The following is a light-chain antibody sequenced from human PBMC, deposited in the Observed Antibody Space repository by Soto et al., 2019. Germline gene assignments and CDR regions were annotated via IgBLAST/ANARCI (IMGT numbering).Light chain of an antibody. CDR1: QGISRY. Sequence: IRMTQSPSSFSASTGDRVTSTCRASQGISRYLAWYQQPPRTAPKLLIYAASTLQSAVPSGFSGSGSGTDFTLSISCLQPEDFATYYCQQYTSSPPPFGQVTRLDI. CDR2: AAS. CDR3: QQYTSSPPP. J-gene: IGKJ5*01. V-gene: IGKV1-8*01.